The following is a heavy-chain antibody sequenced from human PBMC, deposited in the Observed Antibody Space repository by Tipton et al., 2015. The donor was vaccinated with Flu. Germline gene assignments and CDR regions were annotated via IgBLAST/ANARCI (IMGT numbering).Heavy chain of an antibody. CDR1: GGSISNDY. CDR3: AREGRNSGGLDY. J-gene: IGHJ4*02. V-gene: IGHV4-59*12. CDR2: VHYSGST. Sequence: LRLSCTVSGGSISNDYWSWIRQPPGMGLEWIGSVHYSGSTYQNPSLESRVTISVDTSKNQFSLKLSSVTAADTAVYFCAREGRNSGGLDYWGQGTLVTVSS. D-gene: IGHD1-26*01.